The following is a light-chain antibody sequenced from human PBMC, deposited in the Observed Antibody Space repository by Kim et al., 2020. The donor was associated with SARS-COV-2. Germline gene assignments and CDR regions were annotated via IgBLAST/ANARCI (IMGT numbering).Light chain of an antibody. V-gene: IGKV1-39*01. Sequence: DIQMTQSPSSLSASVGDRVTITCRASQGISDYLDWYQQKSGKAPTLLIYKPSTLQSGVPSRFSGSGSRADFTLTNSSLEPGGFATFLRERCNTTPRTLGQET. CDR1: QGISDY. CDR2: KPS. CDR3: ERCNTTPRT. J-gene: IGKJ2*01.